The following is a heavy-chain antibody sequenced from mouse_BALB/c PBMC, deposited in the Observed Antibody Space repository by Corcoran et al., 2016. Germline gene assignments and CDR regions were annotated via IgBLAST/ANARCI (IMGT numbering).Heavy chain of an antibody. CDR1: GYTFTSYV. CDR3: ARGETTTRFAY. CDR2: INPYNDGT. Sequence: EVQLQQSGPELVKPRASVKMSCKASGYTFTSYVMHWVKQKPGQGLEWIGYINPYNDGTKYNEKFKGKATLTSDKSSSTAYMELSSLTSEDSAVYYCARGETTTRFAYWGQGTLVTVSA. J-gene: IGHJ3*01. V-gene: IGHV1S136*01. D-gene: IGHD1-1*01.